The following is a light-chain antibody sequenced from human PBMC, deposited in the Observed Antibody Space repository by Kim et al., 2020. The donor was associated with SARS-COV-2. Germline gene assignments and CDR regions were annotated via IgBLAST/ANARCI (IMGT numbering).Light chain of an antibody. CDR1: QSVSRY. CDR3: QQSFSPPTWT. J-gene: IGKJ1*01. Sequence: DIQMTQSPSSLSASVGETVTITCRASQSVSRYLNWYQQKPGQAPKVLIHLASTLLSGVPSRFSGSGSGTEFTLTISSLQPEDFATYYCQQSFSPPTWTFGQGTKLEI. V-gene: IGKV1-39*01. CDR2: LAS.